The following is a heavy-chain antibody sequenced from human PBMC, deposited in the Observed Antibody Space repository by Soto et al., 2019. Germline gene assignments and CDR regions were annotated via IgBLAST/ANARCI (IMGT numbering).Heavy chain of an antibody. Sequence: PSETLSLTCSVSGTSIRGYYWTWIRQPPGKGLEWIGYIYYTGTTKYNPSLKSRVTISVDTSKNQFSLRLNSVIAADTAVYYCAREVSSFGSNHFDSWGQGALVTVSS. CDR1: GTSIRGYY. D-gene: IGHD3-10*01. CDR3: AREVSSFGSNHFDS. CDR2: IYYTGTT. V-gene: IGHV4-59*01. J-gene: IGHJ4*02.